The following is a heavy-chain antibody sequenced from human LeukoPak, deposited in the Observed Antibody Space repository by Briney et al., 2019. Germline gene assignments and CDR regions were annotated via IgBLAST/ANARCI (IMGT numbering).Heavy chain of an antibody. CDR1: GFTFSSYA. CDR2: ISDGGGST. J-gene: IGHJ4*02. V-gene: IGHV3-23*01. D-gene: IGHD6-19*01. CDR3: AKGSSGWYVSADY. Sequence: GGSLRLSCAASGFTFSSYAMSWVRQAPGKGLEWVSSISDGGGSTYYADSVKGRFTISRDNSKNTLDLQMNSLRAEDTAIYYCAKGSSGWYVSADYWGQGTPVTVSS.